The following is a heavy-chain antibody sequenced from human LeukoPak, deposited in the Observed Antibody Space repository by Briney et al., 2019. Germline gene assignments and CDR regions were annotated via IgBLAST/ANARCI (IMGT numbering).Heavy chain of an antibody. CDR1: GYTFSEHH. CDR2: ITPTSGDT. Sequence: ASVKVSCKASGYTFSEHHMHWVRQAPGQGLEWMGKITPTSGDTMYAQKFQGRVTMTEDTSTDTAYMELSSLRSEDTAVYYCATELIGWFDPWGQGTLVTVSS. CDR3: ATELIGWFDP. D-gene: IGHD2/OR15-2a*01. V-gene: IGHV1-46*01. J-gene: IGHJ5*02.